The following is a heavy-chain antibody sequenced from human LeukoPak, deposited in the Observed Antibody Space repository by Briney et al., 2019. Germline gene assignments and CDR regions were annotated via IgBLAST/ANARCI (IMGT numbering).Heavy chain of an antibody. CDR2: IYSGGST. V-gene: IGHV3-66*02. D-gene: IGHD3-3*01. Sequence: PGGSLRLSCAASGLTVSSNYMNWVRQAPGKGLEWVSVIYSGGSTYYADSVKGRFTISRDNSKNTLYLQMNSLRAEDTAVCYCAKGDDFWYIGLDYWGQGTLVTVSS. CDR3: AKGDDFWYIGLDY. J-gene: IGHJ4*02. CDR1: GLTVSSNY.